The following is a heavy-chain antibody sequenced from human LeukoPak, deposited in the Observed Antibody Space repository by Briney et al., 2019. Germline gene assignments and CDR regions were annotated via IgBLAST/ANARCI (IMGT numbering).Heavy chain of an antibody. J-gene: IGHJ4*02. CDR3: ARGRGQLRFLEWLGYFDY. Sequence: PSETLSLTCTVSGGSISSGSYYWSWIRQPAGKGLEWIGRIYTSGSTNDNPSLQSRVTISVDPSTNRFSLKVSSVTAADTAVYYCARGRGQLRFLEWLGYFDYWGQGTLVTVSS. V-gene: IGHV4-61*02. D-gene: IGHD3-3*01. CDR2: IYTSGST. CDR1: GGSISSGSYY.